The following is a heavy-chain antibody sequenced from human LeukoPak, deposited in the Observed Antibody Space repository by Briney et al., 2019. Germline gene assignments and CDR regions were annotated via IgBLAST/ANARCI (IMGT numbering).Heavy chain of an antibody. D-gene: IGHD1-1*01. CDR1: GFTFSTFS. J-gene: IGHJ4*02. Sequence: GGSLRLSCAASGFTFSTFSMYWVCQAPGKGLEWVALISHSGSEKYYADSVEDRFTISRDNSRNTLYLQMNSLSVEDTAFYYCAKDLANSWTTDYWGQGTLVTVSS. CDR3: AKDLANSWTTDY. V-gene: IGHV3-30-3*01. CDR2: ISHSGSEK.